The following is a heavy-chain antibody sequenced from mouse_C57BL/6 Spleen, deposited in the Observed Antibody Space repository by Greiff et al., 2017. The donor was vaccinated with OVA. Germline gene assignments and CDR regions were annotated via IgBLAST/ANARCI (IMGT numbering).Heavy chain of an antibody. D-gene: IGHD4-1*01. CDR2: IYPGSGST. V-gene: IGHV1-55*01. CDR3: ARTGTSRDWYFDG. CDR1: GYTFTSYW. J-gene: IGHJ1*03. Sequence: QVQLQQPGAELVKPGASVKMSCKASGYTFTSYWITWVKQRPGQGLAWIGDIYPGSGSTNYNEKFKSKATLTVDTSSSTAYRQLSSLTSEDSAVYYCARTGTSRDWYFDGWGTGTTVTFSS.